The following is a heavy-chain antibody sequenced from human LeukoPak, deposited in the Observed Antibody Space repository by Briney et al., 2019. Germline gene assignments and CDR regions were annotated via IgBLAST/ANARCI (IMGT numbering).Heavy chain of an antibody. CDR1: GGSISSSMYY. CDR3: ARHSPHDPRWGYLQH. V-gene: IGHV4-39*01. CDR2: IYYSGST. J-gene: IGHJ1*01. Sequence: SETLSLTCTVSGGSISSSMYYWGWIRQPPGKGLEWIGSIYYSGSTYYNPSLKSRVTISVDTSKNQFSLKLSSVTAADTAVYYCARHSPHDPRWGYLQHWGQGTLVTVSS. D-gene: IGHD3-16*01.